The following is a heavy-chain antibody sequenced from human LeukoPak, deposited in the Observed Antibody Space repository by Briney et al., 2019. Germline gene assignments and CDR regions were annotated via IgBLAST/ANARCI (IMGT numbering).Heavy chain of an antibody. CDR2: ISGSGGST. Sequence: GGSLRLSCAASGFTFSSYAMSWVRQAPGKGLEWVSAISGSGGSTYYADSVKGRFTISRDNSKNTPYLQMNSLRAEDTAVYYCAKDSSGSSGWYVGLNSPPYYFDYWGQGTLVTVSS. D-gene: IGHD6-19*01. CDR1: GFTFSSYA. CDR3: AKDSSGSSGWYVGLNSPPYYFDY. V-gene: IGHV3-23*01. J-gene: IGHJ4*02.